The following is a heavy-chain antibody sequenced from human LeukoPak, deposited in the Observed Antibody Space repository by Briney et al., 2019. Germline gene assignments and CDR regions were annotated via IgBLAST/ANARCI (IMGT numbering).Heavy chain of an antibody. Sequence: SETLSLTCTVSGGSINNYYWNWIRQPADKGLEWIGRIYSSGSTNFNPSLKSRVTMSVDTSKNQFSLRLSSVTAADTAVYYCARVTGYMVEDYFDYWGQGTLVTVSS. D-gene: IGHD6-13*01. CDR3: ARVTGYMVEDYFDY. CDR1: GGSINNYY. CDR2: IYSSGST. J-gene: IGHJ4*02. V-gene: IGHV4-4*07.